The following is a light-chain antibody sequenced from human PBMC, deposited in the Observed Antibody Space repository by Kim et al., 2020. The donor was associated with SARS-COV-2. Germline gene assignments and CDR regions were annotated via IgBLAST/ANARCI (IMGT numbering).Light chain of an antibody. J-gene: IGKJ4*01. V-gene: IGKV1-39*01. CDR1: QSISTY. Sequence: DIQMTQSPSSLSASVGDRVTITCRASQSISTYLVWYQQKPGKAPNLLIYGASRVQSGVPSRFSGSGYGTEFTLTITSLQPDDFATYYYQQSYTAPTFGGGTKVDIK. CDR2: GAS. CDR3: QQSYTAPT.